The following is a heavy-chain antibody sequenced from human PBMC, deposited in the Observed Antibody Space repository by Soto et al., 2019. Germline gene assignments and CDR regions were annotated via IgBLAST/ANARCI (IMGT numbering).Heavy chain of an antibody. D-gene: IGHD6-19*01. CDR1: VFTFSRHW. Sequence: PGGALRLSCAASVFTFSRHWMHWVRQAPGKGLVWVSRINDDGSFTDYADSVRGRFTISRDDAKNTLILQMNSLRVDDTAVYYCVRGTSAWSGKDYWGQGTLVTVSS. J-gene: IGHJ4*02. CDR2: INDDGSFT. V-gene: IGHV3-74*01. CDR3: VRGTSAWSGKDY.